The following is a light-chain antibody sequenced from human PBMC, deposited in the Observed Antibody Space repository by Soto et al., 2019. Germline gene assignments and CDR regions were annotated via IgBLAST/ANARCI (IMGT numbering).Light chain of an antibody. Sequence: TQSPSTLSASVGDRVTITCRASQSISSWLAWYQQKPGKAPKLLIYDASSLESGVPSRFSGSASGTEFTLTISSLQPDDFATYYCQQYNSYSTFGQGTKVDI. J-gene: IGKJ1*01. CDR3: QQYNSYST. CDR1: QSISSW. V-gene: IGKV1-5*01. CDR2: DAS.